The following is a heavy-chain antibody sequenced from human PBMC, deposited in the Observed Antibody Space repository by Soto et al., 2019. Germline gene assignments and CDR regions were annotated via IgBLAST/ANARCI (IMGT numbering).Heavy chain of an antibody. J-gene: IGHJ5*02. CDR1: GYTFTSYG. D-gene: IGHD6-13*01. Sequence: VASVKVSCKASGYTFTSYGISWVRQAPGQGLEWMGWISAYNGNTNYAQKLQGRVTMTTDTSTSTAYMELRSLRSDDTAVYYCARDPVVAAAGDYWFDPWGQGTLVTVSS. V-gene: IGHV1-18*01. CDR3: ARDPVVAAAGDYWFDP. CDR2: ISAYNGNT.